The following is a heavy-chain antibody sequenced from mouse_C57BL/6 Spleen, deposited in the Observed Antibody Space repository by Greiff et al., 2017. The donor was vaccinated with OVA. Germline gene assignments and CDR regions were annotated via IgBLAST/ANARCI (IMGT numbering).Heavy chain of an antibody. J-gene: IGHJ1*03. D-gene: IGHD1-1*01. V-gene: IGHV5-16*01. Sequence: DVKLVESEGGLVQPGSSMKLSCTASGFTFSDYYVAWVRQVPEKGLEWVANINYDGSSTYYLDSLKSRFIISRDNAKNILYLQMSSLKSEDTATYYCARGRVYGSYWYFDVWGTGTTVTVSS. CDR2: INYDGSST. CDR3: ARGRVYGSYWYFDV. CDR1: GFTFSDYY.